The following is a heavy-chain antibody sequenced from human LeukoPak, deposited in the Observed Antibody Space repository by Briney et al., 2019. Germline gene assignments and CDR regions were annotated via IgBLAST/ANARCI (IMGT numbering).Heavy chain of an antibody. J-gene: IGHJ4*02. D-gene: IGHD6-19*01. CDR2: VYYSGST. Sequence: KPSETLSLTCTVSSDSISPYYWSWIRQSPGTGLEWIGCVYYSGSTTYNPSLKSRVTISIDTSKNQVSLKLSSVTAADTAVYYCASGSWLVFDYWGQGTLVTVSS. CDR1: SDSISPYY. V-gene: IGHV4-59*08. CDR3: ASGSWLVFDY.